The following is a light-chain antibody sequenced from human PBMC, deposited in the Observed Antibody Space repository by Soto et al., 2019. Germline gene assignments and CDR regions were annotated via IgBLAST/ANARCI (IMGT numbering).Light chain of an antibody. Sequence: QSALTQPASVSGSPGQSIAISCTGTSSDIGAYAYVSWYQQHPGKIPKLIVFDVNYRPSGVSSRFSGSKSGNTASLTISGLQAEDEADYYCGSYTRSNSVIFGRGTELTDL. J-gene: IGLJ2*01. CDR3: GSYTRSNSVI. CDR2: DVN. V-gene: IGLV2-14*03. CDR1: SSDIGAYAY.